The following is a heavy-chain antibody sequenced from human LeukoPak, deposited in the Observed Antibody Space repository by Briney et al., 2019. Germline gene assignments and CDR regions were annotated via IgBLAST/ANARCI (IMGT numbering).Heavy chain of an antibody. CDR1: GGSISSGSYY. J-gene: IGHJ6*03. V-gene: IGHV4-61*02. CDR3: ARATDCSSTSCSYYMDV. Sequence: SETLSLTCTVSGGSISSGSYYWRWIRQPAGKGLEWIGRIYTSGSTNYNPSLKSRVTISVDTSKNQFSLKLSSVTAADTAVYYCARATDCSSTSCSYYMDVWGKGTTVTVSS. D-gene: IGHD2-2*01. CDR2: IYTSGST.